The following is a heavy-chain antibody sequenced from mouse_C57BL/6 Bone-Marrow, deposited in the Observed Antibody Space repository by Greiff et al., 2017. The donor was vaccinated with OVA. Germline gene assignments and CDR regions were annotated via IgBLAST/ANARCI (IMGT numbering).Heavy chain of an antibody. D-gene: IGHD2-5*01. Sequence: QVQLQQSGAELARPGASVKLSCKASGYTFTSYGISWVKQRTGQGLEWIGAIYPRSGNTYYNEKFKGKATLTADKSSSTAYMELRSLTSEDSAVYFCARAAYYSNHGGFAYWGQGTLVTVSA. J-gene: IGHJ3*01. CDR2: IYPRSGNT. V-gene: IGHV1-81*01. CDR1: GYTFTSYG. CDR3: ARAAYYSNHGGFAY.